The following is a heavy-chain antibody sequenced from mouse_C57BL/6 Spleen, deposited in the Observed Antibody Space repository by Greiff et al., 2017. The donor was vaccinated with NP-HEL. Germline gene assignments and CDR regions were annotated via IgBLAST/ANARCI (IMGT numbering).Heavy chain of an antibody. CDR1: GFTFSSYA. CDR2: ISDGGSYT. J-gene: IGHJ3*01. CDR3: ARGGTYGNYVWFAY. Sequence: DVHLVESGGGLVKPGGSLKLSCAASGFTFSSYAMSWVRQTPEKRLEWVATISDGGSYTYYPDNVKGRFTISRDNAKNNLYLQMSHLKSEDTAMYYCARGGTYGNYVWFAYWGQGTLVTVSA. V-gene: IGHV5-4*01. D-gene: IGHD2-1*01.